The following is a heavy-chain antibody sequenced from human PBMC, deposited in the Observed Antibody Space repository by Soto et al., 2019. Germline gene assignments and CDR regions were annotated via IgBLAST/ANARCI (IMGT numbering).Heavy chain of an antibody. Sequence: SETLSLTCTVSGGSISSYYWSWIRQPPGKGLEWIGYIYYSGSTNYNPSLKSRVTISVDTSKNQFSLKLSSVTAADTAVYYCARSSYGLLWFGELLPDYWGQGTLVTVSS. V-gene: IGHV4-59*01. CDR1: GGSISSYY. D-gene: IGHD3-10*01. CDR2: IYYSGST. J-gene: IGHJ4*02. CDR3: ARSSYGLLWFGELLPDY.